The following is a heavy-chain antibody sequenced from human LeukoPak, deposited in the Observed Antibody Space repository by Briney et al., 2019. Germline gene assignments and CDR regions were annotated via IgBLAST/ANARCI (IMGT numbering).Heavy chain of an antibody. D-gene: IGHD6-13*01. V-gene: IGHV4-59*12. CDR2: IYYSGST. CDR1: GGSISSYY. Sequence: SETLSLTCTVSGGSISSYYWSWIRQPPGKGLEWIGYIYYSGSTNYNPSLKSRVTISVDTSKNQFSLKLSSVTAADTAVYYCARDVVAAAGTWDYWGQGTLVTVSS. CDR3: ARDVVAAAGTWDY. J-gene: IGHJ4*02.